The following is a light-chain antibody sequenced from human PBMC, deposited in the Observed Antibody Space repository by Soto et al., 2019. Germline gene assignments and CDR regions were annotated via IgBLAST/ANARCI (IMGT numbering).Light chain of an antibody. V-gene: IGKV3-20*01. CDR3: QQYGSSLTWT. CDR2: GAS. CDR1: QNVSSSY. J-gene: IGKJ1*01. Sequence: EIVLTQSPGTLSLSPGERATLSCRASQNVSSSYLAWYQQKPGQAPRLLIYGASSRATGIPDRFSGSGSGTDFTLTISRLEPEDFAVYYCQQYGSSLTWTFGQGTKV.